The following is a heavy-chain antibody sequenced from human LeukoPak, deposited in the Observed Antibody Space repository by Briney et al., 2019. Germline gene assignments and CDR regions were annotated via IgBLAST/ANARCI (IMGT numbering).Heavy chain of an antibody. J-gene: IGHJ3*02. V-gene: IGHV5-51*01. CDR3: ARPVQSGYSGYDPSGDAFDI. CDR1: GYSFTSYW. Sequence: GESLKISCKGSGYSFTSYWIGWVRQMPGKGLEWMGIIYPGDSDTRYSPSFQGQVTISADKSISTAYLQWSSLKASDTAMYYCARPVQSGYSGYDPSGDAFDIWGQGTMVTVSS. CDR2: IYPGDSDT. D-gene: IGHD5-12*01.